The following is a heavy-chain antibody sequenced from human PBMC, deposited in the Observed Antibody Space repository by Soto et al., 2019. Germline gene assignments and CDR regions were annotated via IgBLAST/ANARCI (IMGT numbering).Heavy chain of an antibody. V-gene: IGHV5-10-1*01. J-gene: IGHJ6*02. D-gene: IGHD3-22*01. CDR2: IDPSDSYT. Sequence: GESLKISCKGSGYSFTSYWISWVRQMPGKGLEWMGRIDPSDSYTNYSPSFQGHVTISAGKSISTAYLQWSSLKASDTAMYYCARLDYYDSSGYHYGMDVWGQGTTVTVSS. CDR3: ARLDYYDSSGYHYGMDV. CDR1: GYSFTSYW.